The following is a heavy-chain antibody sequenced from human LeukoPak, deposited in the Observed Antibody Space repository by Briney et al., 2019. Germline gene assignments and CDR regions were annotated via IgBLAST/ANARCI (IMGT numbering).Heavy chain of an antibody. D-gene: IGHD3-10*01. CDR2: ISYDGSNK. Sequence: GRSLRLSCAASGFTFSSYAMHWVRQAPGKGLEWVAVISYDGSNKYYADSVKGRFTISRDNSKNTLYLQMNSLRAEDTAVYYCAKNHYIAGSLSRFDYWGQGTLVTVSS. V-gene: IGHV3-30-3*02. CDR1: GFTFSSYA. J-gene: IGHJ4*02. CDR3: AKNHYIAGSLSRFDY.